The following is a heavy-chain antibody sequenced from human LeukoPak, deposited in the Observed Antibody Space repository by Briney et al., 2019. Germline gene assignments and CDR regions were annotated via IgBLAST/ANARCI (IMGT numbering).Heavy chain of an antibody. CDR1: GLTFSSYA. J-gene: IGHJ4*02. D-gene: IGHD1-26*01. V-gene: IGHV3-23*01. CDR3: AKASPSGSYYFDH. Sequence: PGGSLRLSCAASGLTFSSYAMSWVRQAPGKGLEWVSAISGSGANTYYADSVKGRFTISRDNSKNTLYLQMNSLGAEDTAVYYCAKASPSGSYYFDHWGQGTLVTVSS. CDR2: ISGSGANT.